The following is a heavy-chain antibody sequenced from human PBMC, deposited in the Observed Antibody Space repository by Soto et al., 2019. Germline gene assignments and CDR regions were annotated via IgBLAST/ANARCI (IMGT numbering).Heavy chain of an antibody. CDR2: IYWDDDK. J-gene: IGHJ3*01. V-gene: IGHV2-5*02. D-gene: IGHD2-15*01. CDR1: GFSLSTNGVG. Sequence: QITLNESGPTLVKPTQTLTLTCTFSGFSLSTNGVGVGWMRQPPGKALEWLALIYWDDDKRYSPSLKSRLTITKDTSKNQAVLTRTNMDPRDTATYYCANQTSSLQAFDVWGQGTMVTVSS. CDR3: ANQTSSLQAFDV.